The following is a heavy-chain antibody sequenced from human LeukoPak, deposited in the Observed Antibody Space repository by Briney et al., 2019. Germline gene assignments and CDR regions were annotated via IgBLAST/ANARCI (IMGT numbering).Heavy chain of an antibody. CDR3: VRGRVGTTTQHFDC. D-gene: IGHD1-26*01. CDR2: ISSGSSTI. V-gene: IGHV3-48*04. J-gene: IGHJ4*02. Sequence: GGSLRLSCAASGFTFSTYSMNWVRQAPGKGLEWISYISSGSSTIHYADSVKGRFTISRDNAKNSLYLRMNSLRAEDTAMYYCVRGRVGTTTQHFDCWGQGTRVTVSS. CDR1: GFTFSTYS.